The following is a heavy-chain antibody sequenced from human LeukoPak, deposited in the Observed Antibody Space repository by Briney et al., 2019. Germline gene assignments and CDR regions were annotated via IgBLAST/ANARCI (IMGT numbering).Heavy chain of an antibody. D-gene: IGHD6-19*01. CDR1: GYTFTGYY. Sequence: ASVTVSCKASGYTFTGYYMHWVRQAPGQGLEWMGWINPNSGGTNYAQKFQGRVTMTRDTSISTAYMELSRLRSDDTAVYYCARSLWVAVAGRKTDYWGQGTLVTVSS. CDR2: INPNSGGT. J-gene: IGHJ4*02. V-gene: IGHV1-2*02. CDR3: ARSLWVAVAGRKTDY.